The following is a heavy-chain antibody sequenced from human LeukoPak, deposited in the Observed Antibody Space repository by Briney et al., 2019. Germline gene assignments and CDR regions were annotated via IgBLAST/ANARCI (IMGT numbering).Heavy chain of an antibody. V-gene: IGHV3-23*01. CDR3: AKPRSAESPFDY. CDR1: GFTFSSYA. J-gene: IGHJ4*02. Sequence: GGSLRLSCAASGFTFSSYAMSWVRQAPGKGLEWVSGFSGSGGSTYYADSVQGRFTISRDNSKNTLYLQMNSPRAEDTAVYHCAKPRSAESPFDYWGQGTLVTVSS. D-gene: IGHD3-3*01. CDR2: FSGSGGST.